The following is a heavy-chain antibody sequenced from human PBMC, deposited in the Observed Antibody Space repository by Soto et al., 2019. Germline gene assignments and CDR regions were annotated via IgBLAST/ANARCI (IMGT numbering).Heavy chain of an antibody. CDR1: GCTFSTYS. CDR3: ARTIWSGYFQADY. J-gene: IGHJ4*02. V-gene: IGHV3-48*02. Sequence: EVQLVESGGGLVQPGGSLRLSCVASGCTFSTYSMNWVRQAPGKGLEWISYISSSSTTYADSVKGRFTISRDNAKNSLYLQMNSLRDEDTAVYYCARTIWSGYFQADYWGQGTLVNVSS. D-gene: IGHD3-3*01. CDR2: ISSSSTT.